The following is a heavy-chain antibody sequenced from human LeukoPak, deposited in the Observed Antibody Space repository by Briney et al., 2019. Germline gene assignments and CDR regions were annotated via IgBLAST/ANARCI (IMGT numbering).Heavy chain of an antibody. CDR3: ARGGRFCFNGKCYPQSFDY. CDR1: GYTFTTYG. J-gene: IGHJ4*02. Sequence: EASVKVSCKPSGYTFTTYGINWVRQAPGQGLEWMGWISVHNGDTNYAPKFQDRVTMTTDTSTGTAYMELRSLKSDDTAVCYCARGGRFCFNGKCYPQSFDYWGQGTLVTVSS. D-gene: IGHD2-2*01. CDR2: ISVHNGDT. V-gene: IGHV1-18*01.